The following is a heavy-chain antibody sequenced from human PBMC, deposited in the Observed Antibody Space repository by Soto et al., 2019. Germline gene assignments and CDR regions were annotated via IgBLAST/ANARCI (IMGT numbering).Heavy chain of an antibody. J-gene: IGHJ6*02. V-gene: IGHV1-46*01. Sequence: QVQLVQSGAESKTPGASVKVSCKASQYNFTNYCVHWVRQAPGQGLEWMGVINPIGGSTKYAQRFRGRVTMTRDTSTNTVYMDLRSLRPEDTAVYFCARALYDTDSVPVGAESRYYVMDVWGRGTTVTVSS. CDR2: INPIGGST. D-gene: IGHD3-22*01. CDR1: QYNFTNYC. CDR3: ARALYDTDSVPVGAESRYYVMDV.